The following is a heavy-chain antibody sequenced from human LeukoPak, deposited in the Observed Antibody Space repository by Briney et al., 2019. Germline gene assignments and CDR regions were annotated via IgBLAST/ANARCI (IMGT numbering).Heavy chain of an antibody. CDR2: LYSGDST. CDR3: ASDVGYCSSTGCYRYFQH. J-gene: IGHJ1*01. V-gene: IGHV3-66*01. D-gene: IGHD2-2*01. Sequence: GGSLRLSCAASGFTVSTNYMSWVRQAPGKGLEWVSLLYSGDSTYYADSVQGRFTISRDNSKNMLYLQMNSLRAEDTAIYYCASDVGYCSSTGCYRYFQHWGQGTLVTVSS. CDR1: GFTVSTNY.